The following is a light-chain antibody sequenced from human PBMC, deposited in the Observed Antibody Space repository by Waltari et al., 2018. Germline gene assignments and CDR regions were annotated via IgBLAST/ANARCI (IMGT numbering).Light chain of an antibody. V-gene: IGKV3-20*01. CDR3: QHYVRLPAT. CDR1: QGLTRA. J-gene: IGKJ1*01. Sequence: EIVLTQSPGTLSLSPGERATLFCRASQGLTRALAWYQQKPGQAPRLLIYGTSSRAPGIPDRFSGSGSGTDVSLTISRLEPEDFAVYYCQHYVRLPATFGQGTKVEIK. CDR2: GTS.